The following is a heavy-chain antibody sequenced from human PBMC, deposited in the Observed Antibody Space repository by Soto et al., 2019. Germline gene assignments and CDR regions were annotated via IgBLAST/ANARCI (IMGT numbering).Heavy chain of an antibody. CDR3: SLVDPSAKSPDY. J-gene: IGHJ4*02. CDR2: TRNRVNSFST. D-gene: IGHD3-16*02. V-gene: IGHV3-72*01. CDR1: VVSEFIFSDQY. Sequence: VQVEESGGGLVLPGGSLRLSCAVSVVSEFIFSDQYNDWVRQAPGKGLEWVGRTRNRVNSFSTAYAASVQGRFTISRDDSKNTVYLQINSLKTEDTAVYYCSLVDPSAKSPDYWGQGTLVTVSS.